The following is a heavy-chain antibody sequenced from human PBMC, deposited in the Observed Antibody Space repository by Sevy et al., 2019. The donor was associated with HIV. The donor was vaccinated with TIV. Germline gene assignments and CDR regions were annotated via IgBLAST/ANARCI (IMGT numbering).Heavy chain of an antibody. CDR3: AYVAIAAAGTRGGWFDP. Sequence: GGSLRLSCAASGFTFSDYYMSWIRQAPGKGLEWVSYISSSSSYTNYADSVKGRFTISRDNAKNSLYLQMNSLRAEDTAVYYCAYVAIAAAGTRGGWFDPWGQGTLVTVSS. D-gene: IGHD6-13*01. CDR1: GFTFSDYY. V-gene: IGHV3-11*06. CDR2: ISSSSSYT. J-gene: IGHJ5*02.